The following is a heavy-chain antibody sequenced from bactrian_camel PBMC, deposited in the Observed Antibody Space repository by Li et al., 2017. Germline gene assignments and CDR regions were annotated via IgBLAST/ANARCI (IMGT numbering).Heavy chain of an antibody. CDR2: KEREALATIDYTGST. Sequence: HVQLVESGGGSVEAGGSLRISCTVHGRLLNKWNMGWFRQPLGTEREHPWQTKEREALATIDYTGSTKYADSVKGRFTISTDNAKTTMYLQMNSLKTEDSGVYYCSTQAVPEYPLVGGTQVTVS. J-gene: IGHJ4*01. V-gene: IGHV3-3*01. CDR1: GRLLNKWN. D-gene: IGHD3*01.